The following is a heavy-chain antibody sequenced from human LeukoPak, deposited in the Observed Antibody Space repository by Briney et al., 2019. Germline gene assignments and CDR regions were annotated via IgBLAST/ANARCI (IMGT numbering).Heavy chain of an antibody. D-gene: IGHD3-16*02. Sequence: ASVKVSCKASGYTFTCYYMHWVRQAPGQGLEWMGWINPNSGGTNYAQKFQGRVTMTRDTSISTAYMELSRLRSDDTAVYYCARVMITFGGVIENWFDPWGQGTLVTVSS. CDR3: ARVMITFGGVIENWFDP. J-gene: IGHJ5*02. CDR1: GYTFTCYY. V-gene: IGHV1-2*02. CDR2: INPNSGGT.